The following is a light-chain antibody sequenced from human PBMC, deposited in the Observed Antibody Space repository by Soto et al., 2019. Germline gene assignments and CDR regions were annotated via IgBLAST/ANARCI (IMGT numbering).Light chain of an antibody. V-gene: IGKV2-28*01. CDR2: FGS. CDR3: MQALQTRWT. Sequence: DIVMTQSPLSLRVTPGEPASISCRSSYRLLHTSGNNYLDCYLQKPGQSPQLLIYFGSTRASGVPDRFSGSGSDTDFTLTISRVEAEDVGVYYCMQALQTRWTFGQGTKVDNK. J-gene: IGKJ1*01. CDR1: YRLLHTSGNNY.